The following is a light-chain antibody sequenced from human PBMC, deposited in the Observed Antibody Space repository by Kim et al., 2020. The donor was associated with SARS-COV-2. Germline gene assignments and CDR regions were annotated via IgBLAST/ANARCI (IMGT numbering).Light chain of an antibody. CDR1: QNIQIY. Sequence: SASVGDRVTITCRASQNIQIYVNWYQQKPGKAPNLLIYATSTLERGVPSRFSGSRSGTTFTLTISSLRPEDFATYYCQQSYIAPYTFGQGTKLEI. J-gene: IGKJ2*01. CDR2: ATS. V-gene: IGKV1-39*01. CDR3: QQSYIAPYT.